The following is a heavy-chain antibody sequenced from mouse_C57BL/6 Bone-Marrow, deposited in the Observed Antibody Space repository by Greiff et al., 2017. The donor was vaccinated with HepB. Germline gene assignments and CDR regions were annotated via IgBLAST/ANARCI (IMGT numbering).Heavy chain of an antibody. D-gene: IGHD1-1*01. J-gene: IGHJ3*01. CDR3: AGSFTTVVAPAY. CDR1: GFTFSDYY. CDR2: ISNGGGST. Sequence: EVQLVESGGGLVQPGGSLKLSCAASGFTFSDYYMYWVRQTPEKRLEWVAYISNGGGSTYYPDTVKGRFTISRDNAKNTLYLQMSRLKSEDTAMYYCAGSFTTVVAPAYWGQGTLVTVSA. V-gene: IGHV5-12*01.